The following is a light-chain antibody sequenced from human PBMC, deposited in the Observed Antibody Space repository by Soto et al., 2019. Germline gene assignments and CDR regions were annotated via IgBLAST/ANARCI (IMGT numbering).Light chain of an antibody. CDR3: QQYNSYWT. CDR1: QSISSW. Sequence: DIQMTQSPSTLSASVGDRVTITCRASQSISSWLAWYQQKPGKAPKLLIYDASSLESGVPSRFSGSGSGTELTLPISSLQPEDFATYYCQQYNSYWTFGQGTKVEIK. CDR2: DAS. J-gene: IGKJ1*01. V-gene: IGKV1-5*01.